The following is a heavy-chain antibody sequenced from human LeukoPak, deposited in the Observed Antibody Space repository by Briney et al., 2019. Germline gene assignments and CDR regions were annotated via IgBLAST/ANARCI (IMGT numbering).Heavy chain of an antibody. CDR1: GFTFSSYS. CDR3: ASSGRSQLVPFDY. J-gene: IGHJ4*02. Sequence: GGSLRLSCAASGFTFSSYSMNWVRQAPGKGLEWVSSISSSSSYIYYADSVKGRFTISRDNAKNSLYLQMNSPRAEDTAVYYCASSGRSQLVPFDYWGQGTLVTVSS. CDR2: ISSSSSYI. V-gene: IGHV3-21*01. D-gene: IGHD2-2*01.